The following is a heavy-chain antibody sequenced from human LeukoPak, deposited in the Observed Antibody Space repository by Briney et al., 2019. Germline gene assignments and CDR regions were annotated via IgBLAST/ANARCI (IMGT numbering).Heavy chain of an antibody. J-gene: IGHJ4*02. D-gene: IGHD3-10*01. CDR1: GFTFSSYG. CDR2: IRYDGSNK. V-gene: IGHV3-30*02. Sequence: PGGSLRLSCAASGFTFSSYGMHWVRQAPGKGLEWVAFIRYDGSNKYYADSVKGRFTISRDNSKNTLYLQMNSLRAEDTAVYYCARGPGYYGSGRTDYWGQGTLVTVSS. CDR3: ARGPGYYGSGRTDY.